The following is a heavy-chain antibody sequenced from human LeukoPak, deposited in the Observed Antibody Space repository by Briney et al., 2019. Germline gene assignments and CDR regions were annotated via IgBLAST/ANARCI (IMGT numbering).Heavy chain of an antibody. CDR1: GYSISSGYY. CDR3: ARDSLSVGATDLFDY. Sequence: SETLSLTCTVSGYSISSGYYWGWIRPPPGKGLEWIGSIYHSGSTYYNPSLKSRVTISVDTSKNQFSLKLSSVTAADTAVYYCARDSLSVGATDLFDYWGQGTLVTVSS. J-gene: IGHJ4*02. CDR2: IYHSGST. V-gene: IGHV4-38-2*02. D-gene: IGHD1-26*01.